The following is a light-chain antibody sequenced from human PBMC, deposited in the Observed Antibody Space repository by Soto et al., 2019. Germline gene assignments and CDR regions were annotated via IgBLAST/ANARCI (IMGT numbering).Light chain of an antibody. J-gene: IGKJ5*01. CDR3: QQFKNYPIT. V-gene: IGKV1-9*01. Sequence: IQLTQSPSSLSASMGDRVTVTCRASQGIINYLVWYQQKPGAAPKLLIYAASALHSGVPSRFSGSGSGTDFTLTISSLHPEDFAVYFCQQFKNYPITFGQGTRLEIK. CDR2: AAS. CDR1: QGIINY.